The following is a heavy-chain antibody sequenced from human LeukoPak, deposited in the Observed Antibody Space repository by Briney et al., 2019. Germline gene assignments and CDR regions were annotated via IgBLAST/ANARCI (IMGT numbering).Heavy chain of an antibody. CDR3: ARGKNILTGYTFDY. D-gene: IGHD3-9*01. J-gene: IGHJ4*02. CDR1: GFTFSSYE. Sequence: PGGSLRLSCAASGFTFSSYEMNWVRQAPGKGLEWVSYISSSGSTIYYADSVKGRLTISRDNAKNSLYLQMNSLRAEDTAVYYCARGKNILTGYTFDYWGQGTLVTVSS. V-gene: IGHV3-48*03. CDR2: ISSSGSTI.